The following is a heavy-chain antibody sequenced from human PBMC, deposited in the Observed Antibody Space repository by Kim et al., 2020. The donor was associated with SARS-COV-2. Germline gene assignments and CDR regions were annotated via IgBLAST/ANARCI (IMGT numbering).Heavy chain of an antibody. Sequence: AQKFQGRVTITADKSTSTAYMELSSLRSEDTAVYYCARDPGGGYDNRFDYWGQGTLVTVSS. CDR3: ARDPGGGYDNRFDY. V-gene: IGHV1-69*04. J-gene: IGHJ4*02. D-gene: IGHD5-12*01.